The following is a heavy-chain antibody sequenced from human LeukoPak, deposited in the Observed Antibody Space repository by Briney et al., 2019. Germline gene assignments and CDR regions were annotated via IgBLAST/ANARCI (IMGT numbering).Heavy chain of an antibody. J-gene: IGHJ4*02. Sequence: GASVKVSCKTSGYTFTNYYMHWVRQAPGQGLEWLGLVNPSGGGTTYAQKFQGRVTMTRDTSISAAYMVLSRLTFDDTAMYYCARVSYTGTYTYDYWDQGTLVTVSS. CDR1: GYTFTNYY. D-gene: IGHD1-26*01. CDR3: ARVSYTGTYTYDY. V-gene: IGHV1-2*06. CDR2: VNPSGGGT.